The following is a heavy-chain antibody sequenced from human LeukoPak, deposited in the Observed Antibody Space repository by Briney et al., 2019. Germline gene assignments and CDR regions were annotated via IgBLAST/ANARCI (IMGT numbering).Heavy chain of an antibody. J-gene: IGHJ1*01. CDR3: ARSGADYYDSSGYYSAEYFQH. CDR2: IIPIFSTA. V-gene: IGHV1-69*05. CDR1: GGTFSSYA. Sequence: VASVKVSCKASGGTFSSYAISWVQQAPGQGLEWMGGIIPIFSTANYAQKFQGRVTITTDESTSTAYMELSSLRSEDTAVYYCARSGADYYDSSGYYSAEYFQHWGQGTLVTVSS. D-gene: IGHD3-22*01.